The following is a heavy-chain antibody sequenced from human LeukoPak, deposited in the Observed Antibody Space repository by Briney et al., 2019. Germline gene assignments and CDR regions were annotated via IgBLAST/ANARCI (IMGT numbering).Heavy chain of an antibody. CDR2: IYYSGST. V-gene: IGHV4-59*08. J-gene: IGHJ3*02. CDR3: ARYGLNTYYYDSSANRDAFDI. D-gene: IGHD3-22*01. Sequence: SETLSLTCTVSGGSISSYYWSWIRQPPGKGLEWIGYIYYSGSTNYNPSLKSRVTISVDTSKNQFSLKLSSVTAADTAVYYCARYGLNTYYYDSSANRDAFDIWGQGTMVTISS. CDR1: GGSISSYY.